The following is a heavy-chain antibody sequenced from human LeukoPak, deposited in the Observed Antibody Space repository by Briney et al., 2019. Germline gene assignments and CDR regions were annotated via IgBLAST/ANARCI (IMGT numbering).Heavy chain of an antibody. CDR2: ISSSSSYI. J-gene: IGHJ4*02. Sequence: GGSLRLSCAAFGFTFSNYNMNWVRQAPGKGLEWVSSISSSSSYIYHADSVKGRFTISRDNAKNSLYLQMNSLRAEDTAVYYCASTPGGDYADYWGQGTLVTVSS. CDR3: ASTPGGDYADY. CDR1: GFTFSNYN. D-gene: IGHD4-17*01. V-gene: IGHV3-21*01.